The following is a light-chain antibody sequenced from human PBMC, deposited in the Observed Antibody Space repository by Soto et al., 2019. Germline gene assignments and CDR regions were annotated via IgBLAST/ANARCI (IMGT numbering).Light chain of an antibody. CDR2: DVT. Sequence: QSALTQPASVSGSPGQSITISCTGTSSDVGRYNYVSWYQQYPGKAPKLLIYDVTNRPSGVSNRFSGSKSGNTASLTISGLQAEDEADFHCSSYTTSSTYVFGTGTKVTVL. V-gene: IGLV2-14*01. CDR1: SSDVGRYNY. CDR3: SSYTTSSTYV. J-gene: IGLJ1*01.